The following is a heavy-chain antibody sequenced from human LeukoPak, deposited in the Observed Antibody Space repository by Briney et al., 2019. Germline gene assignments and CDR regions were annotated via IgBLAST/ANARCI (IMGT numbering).Heavy chain of an antibody. J-gene: IGHJ4*02. D-gene: IGHD6-19*01. CDR1: GGSFSGYY. CDR3: ARGSLAVAGISPFDY. Sequence: SETLSLTCAVYGGSFSGYYWSWIRQPPGKGLERIGEINHSGSTNYNPSLKSRVTISVDTSKNQFSLKLSSVTAADTAVYYCARGSLAVAGISPFDYWGQGTLVTVSS. V-gene: IGHV4-34*01. CDR2: INHSGST.